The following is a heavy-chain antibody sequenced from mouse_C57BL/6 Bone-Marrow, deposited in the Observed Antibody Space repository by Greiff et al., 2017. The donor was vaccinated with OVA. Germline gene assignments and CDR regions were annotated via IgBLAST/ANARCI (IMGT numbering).Heavy chain of an antibody. CDR3: ARRYYSNYWYFDV. V-gene: IGHV5-9*01. CDR1: GFTFSSYT. Sequence: EVMLVESGGGLVKPGGSLKLSCAASGFTFSSYTMSWVRQTPEKRLEWVATISGGGGNTYYPDSVKGRFPISRDNAKNTLYLQISSLRSEDTALYYCARRYYSNYWYFDVWGTGTTVTVSS. J-gene: IGHJ1*03. D-gene: IGHD2-12*01. CDR2: ISGGGGNT.